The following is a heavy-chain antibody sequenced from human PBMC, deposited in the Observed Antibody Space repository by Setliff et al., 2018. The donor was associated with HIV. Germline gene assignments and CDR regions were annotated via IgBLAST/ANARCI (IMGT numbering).Heavy chain of an antibody. Sequence: SETLSLTCTVSGVSITSYFWSWIRQPPGKGLEYIGHIYYSGGTSGTTNYNPSLKNRVTISLDTPKNQLSLNLKSVTAADTAFYYCVKAISGNYYHRFDSWGQGTLVTVSS. J-gene: IGHJ4*02. CDR2: IYYSGGTSGTT. D-gene: IGHD1-26*01. CDR1: GVSITSYF. V-gene: IGHV4-59*01. CDR3: VKAISGNYYHRFDS.